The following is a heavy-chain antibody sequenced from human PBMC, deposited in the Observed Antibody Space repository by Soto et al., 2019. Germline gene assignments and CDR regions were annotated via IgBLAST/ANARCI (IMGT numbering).Heavy chain of an antibody. Sequence: PSETLSLTCNVSGGSVSGYHWSWSRQPPGKVLEWIGYVNNNGNTDYNPSLESRVTISVDTSRNQISLYLTSVTAADTAMYHCARGGGSPYHNHEFGFWGQGTLVTAPQ. CDR2: VNNNGNT. V-gene: IGHV4-59*02. D-gene: IGHD6-13*01. J-gene: IGHJ4*02. CDR1: GGSVSGYH. CDR3: ARGGGSPYHNHEFGF.